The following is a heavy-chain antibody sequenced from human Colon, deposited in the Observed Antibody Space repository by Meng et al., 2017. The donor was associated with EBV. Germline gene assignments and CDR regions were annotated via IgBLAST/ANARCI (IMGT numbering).Heavy chain of an antibody. V-gene: IGHV4-4*02. D-gene: IGHD2-8*02. CDR3: ARDGGVTHIP. Sequence: VWLREAGAGWVKPSCTLSFTCRVAGTSISTSNWWSWIRQSPGEGLEWIGAIYHNGQTNYNPSLKSRVSMSVDESKNEFSLNLKSVTAADTAVYYCARDGGVTHIPWGQGVLVTVSS. CDR1: GTSISTSNW. J-gene: IGHJ5*02. CDR2: IYHNGQT.